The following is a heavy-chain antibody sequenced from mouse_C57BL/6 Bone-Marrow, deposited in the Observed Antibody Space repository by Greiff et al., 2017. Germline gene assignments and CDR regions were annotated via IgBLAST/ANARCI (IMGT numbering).Heavy chain of an antibody. CDR3: ARWVYGNYSAWFAY. D-gene: IGHD2-1*01. CDR1: GYTFTSYW. J-gene: IGHJ3*01. Sequence: QVQLQQPGAELVKPGASVKLSCKASGYTFTSYWMQWVKQRPGQGLEWIGEIDPSDSYTNYNQKFKGKATLTVDTSSSTAYMQLSSLTSEDSAVYYCARWVYGNYSAWFAYWGQGTLVTVSA. CDR2: IDPSDSYT. V-gene: IGHV1-50*01.